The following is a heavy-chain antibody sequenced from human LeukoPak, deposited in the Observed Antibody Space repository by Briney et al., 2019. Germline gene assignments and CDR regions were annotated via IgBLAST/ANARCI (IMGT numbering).Heavy chain of an antibody. Sequence: ASVKVSCKASGYTFTGYYMHWVRQAPGQRLEWMGWINPNSGGTNYAQKFQGRVTMTRDTSISTAYMELSRLRSDDTAVYYCAGVGYSSGWYGNYWGQGTLVTVSS. CDR1: GYTFTGYY. V-gene: IGHV1-2*02. CDR2: INPNSGGT. J-gene: IGHJ4*02. CDR3: AGVGYSSGWYGNY. D-gene: IGHD6-19*01.